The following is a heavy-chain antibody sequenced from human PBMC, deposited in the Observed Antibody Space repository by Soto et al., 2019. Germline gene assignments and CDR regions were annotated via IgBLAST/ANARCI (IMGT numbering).Heavy chain of an antibody. CDR1: GFIFSGYG. D-gene: IGHD6-19*01. Sequence: QVQLVESGGGVVQPGRSLRLSCAASGFIFSGYGMQWVRQAPGKGLEWVAVIWYDGSNENYADSVKGRFTISRDNSKNPLYLQMNSLRAEDTAVYYCTRRFSDGWYSDYWGQGTLVTVSS. CDR3: TRRFSDGWYSDY. J-gene: IGHJ4*02. CDR2: IWYDGSNE. V-gene: IGHV3-33*01.